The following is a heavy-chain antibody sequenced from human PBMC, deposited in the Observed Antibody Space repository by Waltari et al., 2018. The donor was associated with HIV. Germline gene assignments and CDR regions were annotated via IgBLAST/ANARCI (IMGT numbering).Heavy chain of an antibody. CDR2: SNKDGSST. V-gene: IGHV3-74*01. CDR3: VNLASFYGLDV. J-gene: IGHJ6*02. D-gene: IGHD3-3*01. CDR1: GFTFSSLW. Sequence: EVQMVESGGGSVQPGGSLRLSCVASGFTFSSLWMHWVRHAQGRGLEWVSQSNKDGSSTRYADSVKGRFTISRDNAKNTLYLQMDSLRAEDTAVYYCVNLASFYGLDVWGQGTTVTVSS.